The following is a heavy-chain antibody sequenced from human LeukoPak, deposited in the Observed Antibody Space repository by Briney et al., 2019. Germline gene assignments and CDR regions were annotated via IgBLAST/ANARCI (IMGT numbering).Heavy chain of an antibody. CDR1: GGSISSGGYY. CDR2: IYHSGST. V-gene: IGHV4-30-2*01. CDR3: ARSHPVKWELPGYMDV. J-gene: IGHJ6*03. D-gene: IGHD1-26*01. Sequence: SETLSLTCTVSGGSISSGGYYWSWIRQPPGKGLEWIGYIYHSGSTYYNPSLKSRVTISVDRSKNQFSLKLSSVTAADTAVYYCARSHPVKWELPGYMDVWGKGTTVTVSS.